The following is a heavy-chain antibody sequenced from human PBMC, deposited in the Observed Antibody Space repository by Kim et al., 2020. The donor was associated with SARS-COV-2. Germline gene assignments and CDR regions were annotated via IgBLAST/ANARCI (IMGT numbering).Heavy chain of an antibody. CDR2: IYYSGST. CDR1: GGSISSGDYY. D-gene: IGHD2-15*01. CDR3: ARLNPGYCSGGSCYSKTFDY. V-gene: IGHV4-30-4*01. Sequence: SETLSLTCTVSGGSISSGDYYWSWIRQPPGKGLEWIGYIYYSGSTYYNPSLKSRVTISVDTSKNQFSLKLSSVTAADTAVYYCARLNPGYCSGGSCYSKTFDYWGQGTLVTVSS. J-gene: IGHJ4*02.